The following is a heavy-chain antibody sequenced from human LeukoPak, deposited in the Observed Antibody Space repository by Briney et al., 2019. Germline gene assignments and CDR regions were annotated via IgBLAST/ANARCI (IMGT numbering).Heavy chain of an antibody. CDR1: GYSISGGYY. Sequence: SETLSLTCAVSGYSISGGYYWGWIRQPPGKGLEWIGSIYHSGSTYYNPSLKSRVTISVDTSKNQFSLKLSSVTAADTAVYYCARRVGATSPRFDYWGQGTLVTVSS. CDR2: IYHSGST. V-gene: IGHV4-38-2*01. J-gene: IGHJ4*02. D-gene: IGHD1-26*01. CDR3: ARRVGATSPRFDY.